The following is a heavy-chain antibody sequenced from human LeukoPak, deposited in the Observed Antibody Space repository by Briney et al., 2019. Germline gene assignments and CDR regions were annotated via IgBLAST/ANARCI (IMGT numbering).Heavy chain of an antibody. J-gene: IGHJ4*02. V-gene: IGHV3-30*02. CDR3: AKINLRGPVVAATVYDY. Sequence: PGGSLRLSCAASGFTFSSYGMHWVRQAPGKGLEWVAFMRYDGSNKYYADSVKGRFTISRDNSKNTLYLQMNSLRAEDTAVYYCAKINLRGPVVAATVYDYWGQGTLVTVSS. CDR1: GFTFSSYG. D-gene: IGHD2-15*01. CDR2: MRYDGSNK.